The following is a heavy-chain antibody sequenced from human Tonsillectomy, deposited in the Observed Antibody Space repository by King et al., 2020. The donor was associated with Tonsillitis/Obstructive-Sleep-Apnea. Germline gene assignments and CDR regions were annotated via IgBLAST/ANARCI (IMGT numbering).Heavy chain of an antibody. CDR3: ARYIVGTMIDY. Sequence: QLQESGPGLVKPSETLSLTCTVSGGSISSSNYYWGWIRQPPGKGLEWIGSISYSGNTYYNPSLKSRVTISLDTSKNQFYLSLSSVTAADTAVYYCARYIVGTMIDYWGQGTLVTVSS. CDR2: ISYSGNT. CDR1: GGSISSSNYY. V-gene: IGHV4-39*01. J-gene: IGHJ4*02. D-gene: IGHD5-12*01.